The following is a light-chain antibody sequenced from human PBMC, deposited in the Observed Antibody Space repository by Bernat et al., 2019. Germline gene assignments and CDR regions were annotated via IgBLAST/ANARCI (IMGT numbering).Light chain of an antibody. J-gene: IGLJ2*01. CDR1: TLGSKY. CDR2: QDN. CDR3: QAWDSSTRF. Sequence: SYDLTQPPSLSVSPGQTASITCSGATLGSKYTCWYQQKPGQSPVLVIYQDNKLPSGIPERCSGSNSGNTATLTLSGTQAIEEADYFCQAWDSSTRFFGGGTKLTV. V-gene: IGLV3-1*01.